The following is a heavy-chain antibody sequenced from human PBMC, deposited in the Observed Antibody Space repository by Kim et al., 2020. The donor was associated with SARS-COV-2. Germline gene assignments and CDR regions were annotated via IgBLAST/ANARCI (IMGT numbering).Heavy chain of an antibody. Sequence: GGSLRLSCAASGFTFSSYWMSWVRQAPGKGLEWVANIKQDGSEKYYVDSVKGRFTISRDNAKNSLYLQMNSLRAEDTAVYYCARWTSPYSSSWYHRYYYYYGMEVWGQGTTVTVSS. D-gene: IGHD6-13*01. CDR3: ARWTSPYSSSWYHRYYYYYGMEV. V-gene: IGHV3-7*03. J-gene: IGHJ6*02. CDR2: IKQDGSEK. CDR1: GFTFSSYW.